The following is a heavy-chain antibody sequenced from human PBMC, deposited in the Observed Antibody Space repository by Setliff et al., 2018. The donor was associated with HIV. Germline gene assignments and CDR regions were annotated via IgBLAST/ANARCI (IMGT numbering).Heavy chain of an antibody. CDR1: GGSLSSYY. D-gene: IGHD3-16*01. Sequence: SETLSLTCTVSGGSLSSYYWSWIRQPAGKGLEWIGRIYSSGSTNYNPSLKSRLTMSVDTSKNHFSLTLSSVTAADTALFYCARGGRKDLADNWGQGTLVTVSS. CDR2: IYSSGST. J-gene: IGHJ4*02. V-gene: IGHV4-4*07. CDR3: ARGGRKDLADN.